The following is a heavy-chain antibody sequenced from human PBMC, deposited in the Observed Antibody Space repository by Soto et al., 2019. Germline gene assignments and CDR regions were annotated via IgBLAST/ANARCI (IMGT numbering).Heavy chain of an antibody. V-gene: IGHV3-23*01. CDR1: GFSFSTYA. Sequence: DVQLLESGGGLAQRGGSLRLSCAASGFSFSTYAMTWVRQAPGKGLEWVSYGGSGGRTYYADSVKGRFTISRDNSRNTLYLQMNSLRTEDTAVYYCVKFRGRAYPYYYMDVWGNGTTVTVSS. J-gene: IGHJ6*03. CDR3: VKFRGRAYPYYYMDV. CDR2: YGGSGGRT. D-gene: IGHD3-16*01.